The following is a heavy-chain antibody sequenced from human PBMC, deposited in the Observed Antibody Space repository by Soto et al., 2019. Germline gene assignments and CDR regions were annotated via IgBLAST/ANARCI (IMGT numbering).Heavy chain of an antibody. CDR3: ARGAIHGSSWYFWFDP. D-gene: IGHD6-13*01. Sequence: QVQLVQSGAEVRLPGSSVNVSCKASGGTFSTYSINWVRQAPGQGLEWMGGIIPLCGTTNYAQKFKGRVTISADESTSTSYMELSSLRAEDAAVYYCARGAIHGSSWYFWFDPWGQGTLVTVSS. V-gene: IGHV1-69*01. CDR2: IIPLCGTT. J-gene: IGHJ5*02. CDR1: GGTFSTYS.